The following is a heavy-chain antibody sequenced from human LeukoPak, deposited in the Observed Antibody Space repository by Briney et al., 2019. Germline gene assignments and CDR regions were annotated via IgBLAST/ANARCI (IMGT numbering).Heavy chain of an antibody. Sequence: GESLKISCKGSGSSFTDYWIGWVRQMPGKGLEWMGIIYPGDSDIKYSPSIQGQVTISADKSISTAYLQWSSLKASDTAMYYCAIRYSGSYNDYWGQGTLVAVSS. V-gene: IGHV5-51*01. J-gene: IGHJ4*02. D-gene: IGHD1-26*01. CDR3: AIRYSGSYNDY. CDR2: IYPGDSDI. CDR1: GSSFTDYW.